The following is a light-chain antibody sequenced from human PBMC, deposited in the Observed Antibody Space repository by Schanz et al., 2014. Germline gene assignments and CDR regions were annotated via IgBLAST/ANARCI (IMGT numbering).Light chain of an antibody. CDR1: SSDVGDYNY. J-gene: IGLJ3*02. CDR2: EVS. V-gene: IGLV2-8*01. CDR3: CSYADSSTWV. Sequence: QSALTQPPSASGSLGQSVTISCTGTSSDVGDYNYVSWYQQHPGKAPKLMIYEVSKRPSGVPDRFSGSKSGNTASLTVSGLQAEDEADYYCCSYADSSTWVFGGGTKLTVL.